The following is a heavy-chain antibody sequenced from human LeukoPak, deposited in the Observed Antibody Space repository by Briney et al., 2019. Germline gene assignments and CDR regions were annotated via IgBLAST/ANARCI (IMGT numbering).Heavy chain of an antibody. CDR1: GFTFSDYY. CDR3: ARTYSSSLTPGY. Sequence: GGSLRLSCAASGFTFSDYYMSWIRQAPGKGLEWVSYISSSSSYTNYADSVKGRFTISRDNAENSLYLQMNSLRAEDTAVYYCARTYSSSLTPGYWGQGTLVTVSS. J-gene: IGHJ4*02. CDR2: ISSSSSYT. D-gene: IGHD6-13*01. V-gene: IGHV3-11*03.